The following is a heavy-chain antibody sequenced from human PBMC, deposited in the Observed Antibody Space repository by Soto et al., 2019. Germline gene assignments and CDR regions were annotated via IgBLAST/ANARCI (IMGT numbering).Heavy chain of an antibody. Sequence: SETLSLTCTVSGGSISHGGYYWTWIRQHPGKGLEWIGYIYYSGSTYYNPSLKSRLTISLDTSKNQFSLKLSSVTAADTAVYYCARSVFPWGQGTLVTVSS. CDR3: ARSVFP. CDR1: GGSISHGGYY. J-gene: IGHJ5*02. V-gene: IGHV4-31*03. CDR2: IYYSGST.